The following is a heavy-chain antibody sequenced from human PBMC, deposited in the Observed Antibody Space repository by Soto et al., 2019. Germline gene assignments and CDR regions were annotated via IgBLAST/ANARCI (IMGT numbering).Heavy chain of an antibody. CDR3: AVVLRFLEWLPYFDY. D-gene: IGHD3-3*01. J-gene: IGHJ4*02. V-gene: IGHV4-39*01. CDR1: GGSISSSSYY. CDR2: IYYSGST. Sequence: SETLSLTCTVSGGSISSSSYYWGWIRQPPGKGLEWIGSIYYSGSTYYNPSLKSRVTISVDTSKNQFSLKLSSVTAADTAVYYCAVVLRFLEWLPYFDYWGQGTLVTVSS.